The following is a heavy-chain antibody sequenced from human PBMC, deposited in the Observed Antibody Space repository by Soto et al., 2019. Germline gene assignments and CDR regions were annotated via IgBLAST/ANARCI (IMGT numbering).Heavy chain of an antibody. J-gene: IGHJ6*02. CDR3: ARDQRDIVVVPAAIEYYYGMDV. Sequence: ASGKGSCKASGYTFTSYYMHWVRQAPGQALEWMGIINPSGGSTSYAQKFQGRVTMTRDTSTSTVYMELSSLRSEDTAVYYCARDQRDIVVVPAAIEYYYGMDVWGQGTTVTVSS. CDR2: INPSGGST. D-gene: IGHD2-2*02. V-gene: IGHV1-46*01. CDR1: GYTFTSYY.